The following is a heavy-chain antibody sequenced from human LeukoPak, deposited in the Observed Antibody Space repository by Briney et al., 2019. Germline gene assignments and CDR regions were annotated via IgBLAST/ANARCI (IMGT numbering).Heavy chain of an antibody. J-gene: IGHJ4*02. CDR3: ARDFAREFTIDY. Sequence: GGSLRLSCAASGFTFSSYWMNLVRQAPGKGLEWVANIKQDGSVKYYVDSVKGRFTISRDNAENSLYLQMTSLRAEDTAVYYCARDFAREFTIDYWGQGTLVTVSS. V-gene: IGHV3-7*01. CDR1: GFTFSSYW. CDR2: IKQDGSVK. D-gene: IGHD3-10*01.